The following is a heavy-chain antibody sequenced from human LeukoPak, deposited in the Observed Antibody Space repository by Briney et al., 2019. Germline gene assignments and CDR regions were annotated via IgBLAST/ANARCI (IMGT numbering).Heavy chain of an antibody. Sequence: SETLSLTCTVSGGSIRSYYWSWIRQPPGKGLEWIGYIYYSGSTNYNPSLKSRVTISVDTSKNEFSLKLSSVIAADPAVYYCARGGGSTDYYDSSGYFWGQGTLVTVSS. V-gene: IGHV4-59*01. CDR1: GGSIRSYY. J-gene: IGHJ4*02. CDR3: ARGGGSTDYYDSSGYF. D-gene: IGHD3-22*01. CDR2: IYYSGST.